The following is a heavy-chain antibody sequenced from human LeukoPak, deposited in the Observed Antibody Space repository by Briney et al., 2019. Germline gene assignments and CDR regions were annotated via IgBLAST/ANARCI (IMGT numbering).Heavy chain of an antibody. CDR3: AKGIYSSGWSYFDY. V-gene: IGHV3-23*01. CDR2: LSGSGITT. Sequence: GGSLRLSCAASGFTFSNSAMSWVRQAPGKGLERVSTLSGSGITTYYADSVKGRFTISRDNSKNTLYLQVNSLRAEDSAVYYCAKGIYSSGWSYFDYGGHGTLVTVSS. J-gene: IGHJ4*01. D-gene: IGHD6-19*01. CDR1: GFTFSNSA.